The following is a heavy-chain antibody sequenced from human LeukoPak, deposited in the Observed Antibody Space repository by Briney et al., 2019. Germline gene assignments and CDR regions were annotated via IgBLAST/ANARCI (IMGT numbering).Heavy chain of an antibody. D-gene: IGHD2-15*01. V-gene: IGHV1-58*02. J-gene: IGHJ4*02. Sequence: SVEVSCKASGFTFTSSAMQWVRQARGQRLEWIGWIVVGSGNTNYAQKFQERVTITRDMSTSTAYMELSSLRSEDTAVYYCAAGWVCSGGSCYYYFDYWGQGTLVTVSS. CDR3: AAGWVCSGGSCYYYFDY. CDR1: GFTFTSSA. CDR2: IVVGSGNT.